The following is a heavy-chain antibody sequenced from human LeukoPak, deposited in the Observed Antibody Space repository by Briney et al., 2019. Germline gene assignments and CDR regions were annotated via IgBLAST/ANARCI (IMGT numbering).Heavy chain of an antibody. CDR3: AKITIFGVVSSPFDY. V-gene: IGHV3-30*18. J-gene: IGHJ4*02. D-gene: IGHD3-3*01. CDR2: ISYDGSNK. CDR1: GFTFSSYG. Sequence: PGGSLRLSCAASGFTFSSYGMHWVRRAPGKGLEWVAVISYDGSNKYYADSVKGRFTISRDNSKNTLYLQMNSLRVEDTAVYYCAKITIFGVVSSPFDYWGQGTLVTVSS.